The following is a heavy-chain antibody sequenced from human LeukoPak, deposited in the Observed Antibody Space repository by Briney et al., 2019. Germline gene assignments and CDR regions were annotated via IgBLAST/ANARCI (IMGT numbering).Heavy chain of an antibody. V-gene: IGHV4-4*07. CDR1: GGSITNYY. Sequence: PETLSLTCTVPGGSITNYYGSWIRQCAGKGLEWIGRVDSSVSSNYNPSLKSRVAMSVDTSKNQLSLKLTSVTAADTAVYYCARDRSRAPPRLEIAAAGRLYSFDPWSQGILVTVSS. CDR3: ARDRSRAPPRLEIAAAGRLYSFDP. J-gene: IGHJ5*02. CDR2: VDSSVSS. D-gene: IGHD6-13*01.